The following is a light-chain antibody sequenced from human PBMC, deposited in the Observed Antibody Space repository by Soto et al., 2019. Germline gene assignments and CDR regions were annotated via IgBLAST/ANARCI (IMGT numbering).Light chain of an antibody. CDR2: DVR. J-gene: IGLJ1*01. CDR3: CSYAGRYTDV. Sequence: QSALTQPRSVSGSPGQSVTISCTGTSSDVGGYNSVSWYQHHPGKAPKLMIYDVRKRPSGVPDRFSGSKSDNTASLTISGLQAEDEADYYCCSYAGRYTDVFGTGTKLTVL. CDR1: SSDVGGYNS. V-gene: IGLV2-11*01.